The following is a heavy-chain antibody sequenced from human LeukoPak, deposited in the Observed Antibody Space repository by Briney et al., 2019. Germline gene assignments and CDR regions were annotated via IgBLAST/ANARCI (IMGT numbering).Heavy chain of an antibody. CDR2: IYYSGST. D-gene: IGHD2-2*01. J-gene: IGHJ4*02. CDR3: ARGPDDYFDY. Sequence: PSATLSLTCTVSGGSISSGGYYWSWIRQHPGQGLEWIGYIYYSGSTYYNPSLKSRVTISVDTSKNQFSLKLSSVTAADTAVYYCARGPDDYFDYWGQGTLVTVSS. V-gene: IGHV4-31*03. CDR1: GGSISSGGYY.